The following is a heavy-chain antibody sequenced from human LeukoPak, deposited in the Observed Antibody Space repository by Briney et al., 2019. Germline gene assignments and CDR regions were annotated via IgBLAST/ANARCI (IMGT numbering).Heavy chain of an antibody. CDR2: FDPEDGET. CDR1: GYTLTELS. V-gene: IGHV1-24*01. Sequence: ASVKVSCKVSGYTLTELSMHWVRQAPGKGLEWMGGFDPEDGETIYAQKFQARVTMTEDTSTDTAYMELSSLRSEDTAVYYCATLPGGSYYYDSSGYKYYFDYWGQGTLVTVSS. D-gene: IGHD3-22*01. CDR3: ATLPGGSYYYDSSGYKYYFDY. J-gene: IGHJ4*02.